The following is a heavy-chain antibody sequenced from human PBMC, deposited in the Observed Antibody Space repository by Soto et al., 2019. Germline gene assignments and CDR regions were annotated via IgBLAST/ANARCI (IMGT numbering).Heavy chain of an antibody. CDR1: GGSISSGGYF. Sequence: PSETLSLTCTVSGGSISSGGYFWSWIRQPPGKGLEWIGNIFYSGTTYYNPSLKSRVTISVDTSKNQFSLKLTSVTAADTAVHFCARGVLYWGQGTLVTVSS. D-gene: IGHD1-1*01. J-gene: IGHJ4*02. CDR2: IFYSGTT. CDR3: ARGVLY. V-gene: IGHV4-31*03.